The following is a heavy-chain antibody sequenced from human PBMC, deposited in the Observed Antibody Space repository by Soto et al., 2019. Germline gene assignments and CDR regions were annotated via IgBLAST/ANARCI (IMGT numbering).Heavy chain of an antibody. CDR1: GSIFSGYG. Sequence: QEQLAESGGGVVQPGRSLRLSCAASGSIFSGYGMHWVRQAPGKGLEWVAVIWYDGSNKYYADSVKGRFTISRDNSKNMHYLPRDSLRAEDTAVYYCARAGIGGTAFRGFCDYWGQGTLVTVSS. CDR2: IWYDGSNK. V-gene: IGHV3-33*01. CDR3: ARAGIGGTAFRGFCDY. J-gene: IGHJ4*02. D-gene: IGHD1-7*01.